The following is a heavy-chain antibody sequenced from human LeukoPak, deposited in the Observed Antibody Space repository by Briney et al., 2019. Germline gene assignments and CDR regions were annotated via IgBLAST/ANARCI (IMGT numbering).Heavy chain of an antibody. J-gene: IGHJ3*02. CDR2: ISSSSSYI. CDR1: GFTFSSYS. CDR3: ARARGKPDAFDI. V-gene: IGHV3-21*01. Sequence: AGGSLRLSCAASGFTFSSYSMNWVRQAPGKGLEWVSSISSSSSYIYYADSVKGRFTISRDDAKNSLYLQMNSLRAEDTAVYYCARARGKPDAFDIWGQGTMVTVSS.